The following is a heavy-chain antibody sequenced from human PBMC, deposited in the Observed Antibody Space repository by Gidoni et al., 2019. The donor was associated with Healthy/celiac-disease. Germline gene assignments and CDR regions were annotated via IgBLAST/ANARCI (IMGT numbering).Heavy chain of an antibody. Sequence: EVQLVESGGGLVKPGGSLRLSCSASGFTFSNAWMSWVRQAPGKGLEWVGRIKSKTDGGTTDYAAPVKGRFTISRDDSKNTLYLQMNSLKTEDTAVYYCTTAKWYYGSGSYYYMDVWGKGTTVTVSS. CDR3: TTAKWYYGSGSYYYMDV. V-gene: IGHV3-15*01. J-gene: IGHJ6*03. D-gene: IGHD3-10*01. CDR1: GFTFSNAW. CDR2: IKSKTDGGTT.